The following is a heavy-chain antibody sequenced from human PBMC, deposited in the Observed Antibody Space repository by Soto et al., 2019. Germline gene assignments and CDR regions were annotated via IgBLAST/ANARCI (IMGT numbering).Heavy chain of an antibody. Sequence: GGSLRLSCAASGFTFSTYAMNWVRQAPGRGLEWFSYITSSSMTIYYADSVKGRFTISRDNAKDSLYLQMNSLRAEDTAVYYCARVHVDTAMVSPYWGQGTLVTVSS. J-gene: IGHJ4*02. CDR2: ITSSSMTI. CDR3: ARVHVDTAMVSPY. V-gene: IGHV3-48*01. CDR1: GFTFSTYA. D-gene: IGHD5-18*01.